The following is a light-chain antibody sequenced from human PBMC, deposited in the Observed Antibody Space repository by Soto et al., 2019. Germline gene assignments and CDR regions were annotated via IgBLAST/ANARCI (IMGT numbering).Light chain of an antibody. J-gene: IGLJ1*01. CDR3: TAWDDSLNAYV. Sequence: QSVLTQPPSASGTPGQRVTISCSGSDSNIGTKSVSWYQQLPGTAPKLLIYTNDQRPSGVPDRFSGSKSGTSASLAISGLQSEDEADYYCTAWDDSLNAYVFGTGTKVTVL. CDR1: DSNIGTKS. V-gene: IGLV1-44*01. CDR2: TND.